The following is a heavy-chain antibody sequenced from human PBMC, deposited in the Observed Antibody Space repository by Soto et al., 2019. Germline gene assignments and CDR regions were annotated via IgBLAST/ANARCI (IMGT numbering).Heavy chain of an antibody. CDR1: GGSISSGGYY. Sequence: SETLSLTCTVSGGSISSGGYYLRWIRPHPGKGLEWIGYIYYSGSTYYNPSLKSRVTISVDTSKNQFSLKLSSVTAADTAVYYCARASPHYYYYGMDVWGQGTTVTVSS. CDR3: ARASPHYYYYGMDV. CDR2: IYYSGST. J-gene: IGHJ6*02. V-gene: IGHV4-31*03.